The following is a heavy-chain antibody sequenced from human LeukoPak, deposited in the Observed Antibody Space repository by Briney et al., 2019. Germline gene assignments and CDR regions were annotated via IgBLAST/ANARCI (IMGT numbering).Heavy chain of an antibody. CDR1: GMTFSSHW. V-gene: IGHV3-23*01. D-gene: IGHD6-19*01. CDR2: ISGSGGST. CDR3: AKDSSGWAPYYMDV. Sequence: GGSLRLSCAASGMTFSSHWMSWVRQAPGKGLEWVSAISGSGGSTYYADSVKGRFTISRDNSKNTLYLQMNSLRAEDTAVYYCAKDSSGWAPYYMDVWGKGTTVTVSS. J-gene: IGHJ6*03.